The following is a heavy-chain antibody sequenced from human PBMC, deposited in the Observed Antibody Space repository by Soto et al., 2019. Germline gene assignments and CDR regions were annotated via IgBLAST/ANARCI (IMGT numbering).Heavy chain of an antibody. J-gene: IGHJ4*02. CDR2: ISGGGGSTI. D-gene: IGHD3-22*01. V-gene: IGHV3-11*01. Sequence: XGSLSLSCAASGFTFSDYYMTWIRQAPGKGLEWLSYISGGGGSTIYYADSVKGRFTISRDNTKNSLYLHVDSLRTEDTAVYYCARKRGFYDSSGLDYWGQGTLVTVPS. CDR3: ARKRGFYDSSGLDY. CDR1: GFTFSDYY.